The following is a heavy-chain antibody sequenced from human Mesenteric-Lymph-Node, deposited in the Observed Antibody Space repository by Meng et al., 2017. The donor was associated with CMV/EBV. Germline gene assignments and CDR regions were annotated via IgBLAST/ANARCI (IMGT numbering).Heavy chain of an antibody. Sequence: GGSLRLSCAASGFTVSSSYMTWVRQGPGKGLEWVSAIYSGGSTYYADSVKGRFTISRDNSKNTPYLQMNSLRAEDTAVYYCARVGVAAAGLSYYYYGMDVWGQGTTVTVSS. D-gene: IGHD6-13*01. CDR3: ARVGVAAAGLSYYYYGMDV. V-gene: IGHV3-53*05. CDR2: IYSGGST. CDR1: GFTVSSSY. J-gene: IGHJ6*02.